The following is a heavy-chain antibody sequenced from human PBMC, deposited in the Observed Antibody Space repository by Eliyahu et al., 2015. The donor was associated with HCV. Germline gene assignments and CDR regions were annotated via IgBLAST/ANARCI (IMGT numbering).Heavy chain of an antibody. CDR3: AKDRTGQLNAFDI. CDR2: ISWNSGSI. D-gene: IGHD6-6*01. CDR1: GFPFDDYA. J-gene: IGHJ3*02. Sequence: EVQLVESGGGLVQPGRSLRLSCAASGFPFDDYAMHWVRQAPGKGLEWVSGISWNSGSIGYADSVKGRFTISRDNAKNSLYLQMNSLRAEDTALYYCAKDRTGQLNAFDIWGQGTMVTVSS. V-gene: IGHV3-9*01.